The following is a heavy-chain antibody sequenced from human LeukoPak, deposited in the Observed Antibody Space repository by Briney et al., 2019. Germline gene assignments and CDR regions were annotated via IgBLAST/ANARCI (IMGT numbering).Heavy chain of an antibody. V-gene: IGHV3-23*01. CDR3: AKDQDIVVVPAAINNWFDP. Sequence: PGASLRLSCAASGFTFSSYAMSWVRQAPGKGLEWVSAISGSGGSTYYADSVKGRFTISRDNSENTLYLQMNSLRAEDTAVYYCAKDQDIVVVPAAINNWFDPWGQGTLVTVSS. CDR2: ISGSGGST. D-gene: IGHD2-2*02. CDR1: GFTFSSYA. J-gene: IGHJ5*02.